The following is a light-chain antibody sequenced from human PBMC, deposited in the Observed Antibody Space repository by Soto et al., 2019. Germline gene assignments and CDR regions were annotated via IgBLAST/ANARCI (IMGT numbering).Light chain of an antibody. CDR1: SSDVGSYNS. V-gene: IGLV2-14*03. CDR3: SSLTSSSSYV. J-gene: IGLJ1*01. Sequence: QSALAQPASVSGSPGQSITISCTGTSSDVGSYNSVSWYQQYPGKAPTLMIHDVSNRPSGVSNRFSGSKSGNTASLTISGLQAEDEADYYCSSLTSSSSYVFGSGTKVTV. CDR2: DVS.